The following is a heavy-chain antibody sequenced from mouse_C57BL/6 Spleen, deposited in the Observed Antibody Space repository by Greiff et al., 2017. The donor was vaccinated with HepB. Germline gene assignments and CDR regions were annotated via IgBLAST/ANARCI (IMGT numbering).Heavy chain of an antibody. J-gene: IGHJ3*01. CDR3: ARGITTVVAKAY. CDR2: IYTGSGST. CDR1: GYTFTSYW. D-gene: IGHD1-1*01. V-gene: IGHV1-55*01. Sequence: VQLQQSGAELVKPGASVKMSCKASGYTFTSYWITWVKQRPGQGLEWIGDIYTGSGSTKYNEKFKSKATLTVDTSTRTAYMQISSLTSEDSAVYYCARGITTVVAKAYWGQGTRVTVSA.